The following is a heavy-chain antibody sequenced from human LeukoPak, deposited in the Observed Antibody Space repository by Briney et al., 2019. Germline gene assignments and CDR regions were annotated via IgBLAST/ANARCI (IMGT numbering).Heavy chain of an antibody. CDR1: GFTFSSYG. V-gene: IGHV3-33*01. CDR3: ARGPGSGYYLTAFDI. J-gene: IGHJ3*02. CDR2: IWYDGSNK. Sequence: GGSLRLSCAASGFTFSSYGIHWVRQAPGKGLEWVAVIWYDGSNKYYADSVKGRFTISRDNSKNALYLQMNSLRAEDTAVYYYARGPGSGYYLTAFDIWGQGTMVTVSS. D-gene: IGHD3-22*01.